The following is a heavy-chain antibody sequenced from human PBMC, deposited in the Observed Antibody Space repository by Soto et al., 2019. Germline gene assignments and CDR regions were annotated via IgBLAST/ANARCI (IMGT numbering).Heavy chain of an antibody. J-gene: IGHJ4*02. Sequence: EVQLSGSGGGLVQPGGSLRLSCAASGFTFSSYAMSWVRQAPGEGLEWVSAISGSSTSTYYADSVKGRFTISRDNSKNTLYLQMNSLRAEDTAVYYCAKDPSSGFAMENYFDHWGQGTLVTVSS. V-gene: IGHV3-23*01. CDR1: GFTFSSYA. CDR3: AKDPSSGFAMENYFDH. CDR2: ISGSSTST. D-gene: IGHD3-10*01.